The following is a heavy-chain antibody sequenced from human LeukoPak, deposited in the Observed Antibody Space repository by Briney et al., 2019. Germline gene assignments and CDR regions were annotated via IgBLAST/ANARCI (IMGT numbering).Heavy chain of an antibody. D-gene: IGHD2-21*01. J-gene: IGHJ4*02. Sequence: GDSLKISCKGSGYSFTSYWIGWVGQMPGKGLEWMGIFYPRDSDTSYSPSFQGQVTISADKSISTAYLQWSSLKASDTAMYYCARGPSVVSATDYWGQGTLVTVSS. CDR1: GYSFTSYW. CDR2: FYPRDSDT. CDR3: ARGPSVVSATDY. V-gene: IGHV5-51*01.